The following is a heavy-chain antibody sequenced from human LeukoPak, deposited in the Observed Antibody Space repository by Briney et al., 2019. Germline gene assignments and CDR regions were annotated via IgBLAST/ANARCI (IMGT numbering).Heavy chain of an antibody. Sequence: GGSLRLSCAASGFTFSSYWMSWVRQAAGKGLEWVANIKKDGSEKYYVASVKGRFTISRDNVKNSLYLQMNRLRAEDTAVYYCARAFHHASRDGYNYYCDYWGQGTVVTVSS. CDR3: ARAFHHASRDGYNYYCDY. CDR1: GFTFSSYW. D-gene: IGHD5-24*01. V-gene: IGHV3-7*01. J-gene: IGHJ4*02. CDR2: IKKDGSEK.